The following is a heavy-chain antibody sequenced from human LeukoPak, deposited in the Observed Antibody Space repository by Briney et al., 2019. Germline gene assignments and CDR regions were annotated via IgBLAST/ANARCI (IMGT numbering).Heavy chain of an antibody. J-gene: IGHJ6*02. CDR1: GFTFSSYG. Sequence: GGSLRLSCAASGFTFSSYGMHWARQAPGKGLEGVAATSYDGSNKYYADSVKGRFTISRDNSKNTLYLQMISLRAEDTAVYYCAKDLRGDSSGFYFGMDVWGQGTTVTVSS. D-gene: IGHD3-22*01. V-gene: IGHV3-30*18. CDR3: AKDLRGDSSGFYFGMDV. CDR2: TSYDGSNK.